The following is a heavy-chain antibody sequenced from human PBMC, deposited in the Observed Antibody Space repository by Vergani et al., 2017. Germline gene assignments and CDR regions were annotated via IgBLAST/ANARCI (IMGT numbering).Heavy chain of an antibody. V-gene: IGHV4-59*12. CDR3: ARVDYYDSSGSQGYYFDY. Sequence: QVQLQESGPGLVKPSETLSLTCTVSGGSISSYYWSWIRQPPGKGLEWIGYIYYSGSTNYNPSLKSRVTISVDTSKNQFSLKLSSVTAADTAVYYCARVDYYDSSGSQGYYFDYWGQGTLVTVSS. CDR2: IYYSGST. J-gene: IGHJ4*02. D-gene: IGHD3-22*01. CDR1: GGSISSYY.